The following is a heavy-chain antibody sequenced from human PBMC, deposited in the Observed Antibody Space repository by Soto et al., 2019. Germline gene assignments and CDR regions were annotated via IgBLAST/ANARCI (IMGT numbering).Heavy chain of an antibody. CDR3: AKDPPISCITNGVCPRDAMDV. D-gene: IGHD2-8*01. Sequence: PGGSLRLSCAASGFHFDRYPMSWVRQAPGKGLEWVSSISGTSGHTYYADSVRGRFTISRENSKNTLFLQMSSLRAEDTAVYYCAKDPPISCITNGVCPRDAMDVWGQGTTVTVSS. V-gene: IGHV3-23*01. CDR2: ISGTSGHT. CDR1: GFHFDRYP. J-gene: IGHJ6*02.